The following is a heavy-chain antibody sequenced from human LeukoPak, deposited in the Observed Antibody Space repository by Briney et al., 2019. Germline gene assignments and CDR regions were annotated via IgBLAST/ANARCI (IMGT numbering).Heavy chain of an antibody. V-gene: IGHV3-30*02. CDR1: GFTFSSFV. J-gene: IGHJ1*01. CDR2: IRYDGSDK. CDR3: AKDRVPIFGVVIRKYFQH. Sequence: GGSLRLSCAASGFTFSSFVMHWVRQAPGKGLEWVAFIRYDGSDKYYADSVKGRFTISRDNSKNTLYLQMNSLRAEDTAVYYCAKDRVPIFGVVIRKYFQHWGQGTLVTVSS. D-gene: IGHD3-3*01.